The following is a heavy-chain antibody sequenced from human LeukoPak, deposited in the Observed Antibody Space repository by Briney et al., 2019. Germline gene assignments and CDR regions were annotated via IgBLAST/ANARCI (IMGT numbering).Heavy chain of an antibody. Sequence: SETLSLTCAVYNGSLTDYYWSWIRQLPGKGLEWIGYIYYSGSTYSNPSLKSRVTISVDTSKNQFSLKLSSVTAADTAVYYCATDDVVVRSFDYWGQGTLVTVSS. CDR2: IYYSGST. CDR1: NGSLTDYY. V-gene: IGHV4-31*11. CDR3: ATDDVVVRSFDY. D-gene: IGHD2-2*01. J-gene: IGHJ4*02.